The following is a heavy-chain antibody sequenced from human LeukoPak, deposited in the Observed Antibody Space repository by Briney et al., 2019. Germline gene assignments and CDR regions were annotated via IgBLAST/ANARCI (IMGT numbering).Heavy chain of an antibody. CDR3: ARDLGDGYQDYFDY. D-gene: IGHD5-24*01. V-gene: IGHV4-59*01. J-gene: IGHJ4*02. CDR2: IYYSGST. CDR1: GGSISSYY. Sequence: SETLYLTCTVSGGSISSYYWSWIRQPPGKGLEWIGYIYYSGSTNYNPSLKSRVTISVDTSKNQFSLKLSSVTAADTAVYYCARDLGDGYQDYFDYWGQGTLVTVSS.